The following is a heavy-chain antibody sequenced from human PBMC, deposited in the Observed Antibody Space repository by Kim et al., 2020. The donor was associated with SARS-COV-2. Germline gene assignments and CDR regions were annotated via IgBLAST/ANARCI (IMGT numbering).Heavy chain of an antibody. Sequence: GESLKISCKGSGYSFTSYWIGWVRQMPGKGLEWMGIIYPGDSDTRYSPSFQGQVTISADKSISTAYLQWSSLKASDTAMYYCARQGVSGLGRLHYYGSGNPSYYGMDVWGQGTTVTVSS. D-gene: IGHD3-10*01. CDR1: GYSFTSYW. CDR3: ARQGVSGLGRLHYYGSGNPSYYGMDV. CDR2: IYPGDSDT. V-gene: IGHV5-51*01. J-gene: IGHJ6*02.